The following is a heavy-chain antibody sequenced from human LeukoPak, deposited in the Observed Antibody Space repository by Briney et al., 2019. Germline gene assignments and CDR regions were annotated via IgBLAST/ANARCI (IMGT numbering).Heavy chain of an antibody. J-gene: IGHJ6*03. CDR1: GFTVSSNY. CDR2: IYSGGST. Sequence: GGSLRLSCAASGFTVSSNYMSWVRQAPGKGLEWVSVIYSGGSTYYADSVKGRFTISRDNSKNTLSLQMNSLRAEDTAVYYCARESVASYYYYYMDVWGKGTTVTVSS. V-gene: IGHV3-53*01. D-gene: IGHD4-23*01. CDR3: ARESVASYYYYYMDV.